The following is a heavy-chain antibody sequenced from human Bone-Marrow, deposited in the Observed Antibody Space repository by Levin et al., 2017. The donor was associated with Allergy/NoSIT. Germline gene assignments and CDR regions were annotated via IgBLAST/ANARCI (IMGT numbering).Heavy chain of an antibody. Sequence: SETLSLTCTVSGGSISSYYWNWIRQPPGKGLEWIGHFFQSGGTNYNPSLASRVTMSLDTSKNQISLRLTSVTAADTAVYYGARGSSGYYAPLAFWGQGTLVTVSS. J-gene: IGHJ4*02. CDR2: FFQSGGT. D-gene: IGHD6-19*01. CDR3: ARGSSGYYAPLAF. V-gene: IGHV4-59*01. CDR1: GGSISSYY.